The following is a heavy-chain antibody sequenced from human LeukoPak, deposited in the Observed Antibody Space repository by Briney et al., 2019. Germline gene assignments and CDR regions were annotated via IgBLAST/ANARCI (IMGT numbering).Heavy chain of an antibody. CDR1: GFTFSSYE. CDR2: ISSSGSTI. J-gene: IGHJ4*02. Sequence: GGSLRLSCAASGFTFSSYEMNWVRQAPGKGLEWVSYISSSGSTIYYADSVKGRFTISRDNAKNSLYLQMNSLRAEDTVVYYCARSLRYFDWLPFDYWGQGTLVTVSS. CDR3: ARSLRYFDWLPFDY. D-gene: IGHD3-9*01. V-gene: IGHV3-48*03.